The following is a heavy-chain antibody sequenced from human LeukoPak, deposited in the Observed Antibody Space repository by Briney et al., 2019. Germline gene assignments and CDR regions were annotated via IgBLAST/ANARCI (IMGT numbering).Heavy chain of an antibody. CDR3: ARGAMVATLFFDY. CDR2: INPNGGGT. D-gene: IGHD5-12*01. V-gene: IGHV1-2*02. J-gene: IGHJ4*02. CDR1: GYTFTGYY. Sequence: GASVKVSCKASGYTFTGYYMHWVRQAPGQGLEWMGWINPNGGGTNYAQKFQGRVTMTRDTSISTAYMELSRLRSDDTAVYYCARGAMVATLFFDYWGQGTLVTVSS.